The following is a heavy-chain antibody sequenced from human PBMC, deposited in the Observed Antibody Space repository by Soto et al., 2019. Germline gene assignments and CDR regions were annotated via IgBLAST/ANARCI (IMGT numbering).Heavy chain of an antibody. J-gene: IGHJ4*02. Sequence: GGSLRLSCAASGFTFSNAWMSWVRQAPGKGLEWVGRIKSKTDGGTTDYAAPVKGRFTISRDDSKNTLSLQVNSLKTEDTAVYYCITVLWVGGYDSASVFWGQGTLVTVSS. V-gene: IGHV3-15*01. D-gene: IGHD5-12*01. CDR2: IKSKTDGGTT. CDR1: GFTFSNAW. CDR3: ITVLWVGGYDSASVF.